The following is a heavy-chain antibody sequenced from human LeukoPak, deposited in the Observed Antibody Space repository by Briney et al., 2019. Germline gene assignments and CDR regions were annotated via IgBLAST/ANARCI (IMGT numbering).Heavy chain of an antibody. D-gene: IGHD3-3*01. J-gene: IGHJ4*02. CDR1: GFTFSSYA. V-gene: IGHV3-23*01. CDR2: ISGSGGST. CDR3: AHKGRFLGWSFDY. Sequence: GGSLRLSCAASGFTFSSYAMNWVRQAPGKGLEWVSAISGSGGSTYYADSVKGRFTISRDNSKNTLYLQMNSLRAEDTSVYYCAHKGRFLGWSFDYWGQGTLVTVSS.